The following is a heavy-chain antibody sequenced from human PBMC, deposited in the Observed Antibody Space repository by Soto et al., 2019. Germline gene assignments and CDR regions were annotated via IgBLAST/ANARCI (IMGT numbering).Heavy chain of an antibody. CDR3: ARGQGSTGTAYYYYYYMDV. CDR2: MNPNSGNT. D-gene: IGHD1-1*01. J-gene: IGHJ6*03. Sequence: GASVKVSCKVSGYTFTSYDINWVRHATGQGLEWMGWMNPNSGNTGYAQKFQGRVTMTRNTSISTAYMELSSLRSEDTAVYYCARGQGSTGTAYYYYYYMDVWGKGTTVTVSS. CDR1: GYTFTSYD. V-gene: IGHV1-8*01.